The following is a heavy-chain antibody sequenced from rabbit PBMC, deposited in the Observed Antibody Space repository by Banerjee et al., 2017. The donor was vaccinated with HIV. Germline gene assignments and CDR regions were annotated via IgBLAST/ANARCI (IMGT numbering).Heavy chain of an antibody. CDR1: GFDFSSYG. CDR3: VRDPITFSSTSSSGYQFNL. Sequence: QEQLVESGGGLVQPGGSLKLSCKASGFDFSSYGVSWVRQAPGKGLEWIGYIDPVFGSTYYASWVNGRFTISSHNAQNTLYLQLNSLTAADTATYFCVRDPITFSSTSSSGYQFNLWGPGTLVTVS. D-gene: IGHD1-1*01. J-gene: IGHJ4*01. CDR2: IDPVFGST. V-gene: IGHV1S47*01.